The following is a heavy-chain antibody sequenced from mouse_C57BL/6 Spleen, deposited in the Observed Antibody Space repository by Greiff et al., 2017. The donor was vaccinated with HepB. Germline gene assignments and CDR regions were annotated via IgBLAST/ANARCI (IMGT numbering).Heavy chain of an antibody. J-gene: IGHJ3*01. CDR3: AREDSSRRGAFAY. D-gene: IGHD2-12*01. Sequence: VQLKESGPGLVKPSQSLSLTCSVTGYSITSGYYWNWIRQFPGNKLEWMGYISYDGSNNYNPSLKNRISITRDTSKNQFFLKLNSVTTEDTATYYCAREDSSRRGAFAYWGQGTLVTVSA. CDR2: ISYDGSN. CDR1: GYSITSGYY. V-gene: IGHV3-6*01.